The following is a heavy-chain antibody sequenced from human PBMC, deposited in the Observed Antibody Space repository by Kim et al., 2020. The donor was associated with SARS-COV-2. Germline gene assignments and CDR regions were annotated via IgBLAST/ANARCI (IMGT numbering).Heavy chain of an antibody. CDR1: GGSISSSNW. V-gene: IGHV4-4*02. CDR3: ARLGVVARAAFDYYGMDV. Sequence: SETLSLTCAVSGGSISSSNWWSWVRQPPGKGLEWIGEIYHSGSTNYNPSLKSRVTISVDKSKNQFSLKLSSVTAADTAVYYCARLGVVARAAFDYYGMDVWGQGTTVTVSS. D-gene: IGHD2-21*01. J-gene: IGHJ6*02. CDR2: IYHSGST.